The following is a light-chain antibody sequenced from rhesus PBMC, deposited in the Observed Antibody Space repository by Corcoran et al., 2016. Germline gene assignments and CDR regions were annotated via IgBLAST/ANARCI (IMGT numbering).Light chain of an antibody. Sequence: DIQMTQSPSSLSASVGDRVTIPCRASENIYTYLNWYQHKPGKAPKLLMYKASTLQSGVPSRFSGSGSGTDYSFTVSSLQSADVATYYCQQTYGTPYSFGQGTKVEIK. CDR3: QQTYGTPYS. V-gene: IGKV1-74*01. CDR1: ENIYTY. CDR2: KAS. J-gene: IGKJ2*01.